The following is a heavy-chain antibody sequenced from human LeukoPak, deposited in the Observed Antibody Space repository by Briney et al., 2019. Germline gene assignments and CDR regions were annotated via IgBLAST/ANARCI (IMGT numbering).Heavy chain of an antibody. CDR2: MNPNSGNT. CDR3: ARDQYSYGYSLTGH. D-gene: IGHD5-18*01. J-gene: IGHJ4*02. Sequence: ASVKVSCKASGYTFTSYDINWVRQATGQGLEWMGWMNPNSGNTGYAQKFQGRVTMTRNTSISTAYMELSSLRSEDTAVYYCARDQYSYGYSLTGHWGQGTLVTVSS. CDR1: GYTFTSYD. V-gene: IGHV1-8*01.